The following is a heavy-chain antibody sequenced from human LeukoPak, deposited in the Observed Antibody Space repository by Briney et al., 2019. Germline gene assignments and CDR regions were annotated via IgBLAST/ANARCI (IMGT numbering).Heavy chain of an antibody. Sequence: SETLSLTCSVSGGSISSSLYFWGWIRQPPGKRLEWIGNIYYSGTTYYKPSFNSRVTILVDTSKNQFSLKLRSVTAADTALYYCAKHYMGSSYNHGLDCWGQGTLVTVSS. J-gene: IGHJ4*02. D-gene: IGHD3-10*01. CDR2: IYYSGTT. CDR3: AKHYMGSSYNHGLDC. CDR1: GGSISSSLYF. V-gene: IGHV4-39*01.